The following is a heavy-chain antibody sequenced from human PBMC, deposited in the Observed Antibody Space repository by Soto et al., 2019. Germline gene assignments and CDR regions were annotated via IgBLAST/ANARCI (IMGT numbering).Heavy chain of an antibody. CDR2: IYYSGST. J-gene: IGHJ6*02. V-gene: IGHV4-31*03. Sequence: QVQLQESGPGLVKPSQTLSLTCTVSGGSISSGGYYWSWIRQHPGKGLEWIGYIYYSGSTYYNPSPKGRVTISVDSANNQYSLKLSSVTAPNTAVYYCANVFGFGGMDVWGQGTTVTVCS. CDR1: GGSISSGGYY. CDR3: ANVFGFGGMDV. D-gene: IGHD3-3*01.